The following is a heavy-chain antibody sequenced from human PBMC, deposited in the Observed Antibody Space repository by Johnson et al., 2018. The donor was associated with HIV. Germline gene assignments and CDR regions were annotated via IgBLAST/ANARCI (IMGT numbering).Heavy chain of an antibody. CDR3: STDVTDTVTTYYNAFDV. J-gene: IGHJ3*01. CDR1: GFTVSSNY. V-gene: IGHV3-7*03. CDR2: IKQDGSEK. Sequence: VQLVESGGGVVQPGRSLRLSCAASGFTVSSNYMSWVRQAPGKGLEWVANIKQDGSEKYYVDSWKDRFHHSRDKAKNTLHLQMNSLKTEDTAVYYCSTDVTDTVTTYYNAFDVWGQGTMVTVSS. D-gene: IGHD4-11*01.